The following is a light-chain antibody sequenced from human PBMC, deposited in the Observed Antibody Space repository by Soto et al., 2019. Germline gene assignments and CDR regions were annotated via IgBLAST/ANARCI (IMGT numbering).Light chain of an antibody. CDR3: SSHAGINNVV. V-gene: IGLV2-8*01. CDR2: EVT. CDR1: SSNIGSNS. Sequence: QSVLTQPPSASGTPGQRVSISCSGSSSNIGSNSVYWYQQHPGKAPKLMIYEVTKRPSGVPDRFSGSKSGNTASLTVSGLLAEDEADYYCSSHAGINNVVFGGGTQLTVL. J-gene: IGLJ3*02.